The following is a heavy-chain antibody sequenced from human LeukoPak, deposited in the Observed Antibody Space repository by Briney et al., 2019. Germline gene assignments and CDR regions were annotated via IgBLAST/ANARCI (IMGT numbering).Heavy chain of an antibody. J-gene: IGHJ3*02. CDR1: GGSFSGYD. V-gene: IGHV4-34*01. Sequence: SETLSLTCAVYGGSFSGYDWSWIRQPPGKGLEWIGEINHSGSTNYNPSLKSRVTVSVDTSKNQFSLKLSSVTAADTAVYYCARVEEDHAFDIWGQGTMVTVSS. CDR3: ARVEEDHAFDI. CDR2: INHSGST.